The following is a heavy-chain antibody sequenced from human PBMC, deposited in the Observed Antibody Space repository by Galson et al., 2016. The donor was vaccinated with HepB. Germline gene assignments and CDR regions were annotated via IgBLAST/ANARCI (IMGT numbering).Heavy chain of an antibody. CDR3: VKGVSTTWHRSQGDY. V-gene: IGHV3-64D*09. Sequence: SLRLSCAASGFTFSSYAMHWARQAPGKGLEYVSAISSNGGSTYYADSVKGRFTISRDNSKNTLYLQMSSLSAEDTAVYYCVKGVSTTWHRSQGDYWGQGTLVTVSS. D-gene: IGHD3-10*01. CDR2: ISSNGGST. J-gene: IGHJ4*02. CDR1: GFTFSSYA.